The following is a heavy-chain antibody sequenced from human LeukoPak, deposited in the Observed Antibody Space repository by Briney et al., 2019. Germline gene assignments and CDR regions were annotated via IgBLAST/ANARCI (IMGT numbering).Heavy chain of an antibody. Sequence: GRSLRLSCAASGFTFSSYGMHWVRQAPGKGLEWVAVIWYDGSNKYYADSVKGRFTISRDNSKNTLYLQMNSLRAEDTAVYYCARERYSSSVWWGFFDYWGQGTLDTVSS. J-gene: IGHJ4*02. CDR2: IWYDGSNK. CDR1: GFTFSSYG. D-gene: IGHD6-13*01. V-gene: IGHV3-33*08. CDR3: ARERYSSSVWWGFFDY.